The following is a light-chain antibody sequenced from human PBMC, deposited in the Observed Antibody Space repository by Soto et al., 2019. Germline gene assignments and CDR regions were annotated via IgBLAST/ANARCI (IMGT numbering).Light chain of an antibody. V-gene: IGKV1-33*01. CDR2: DAS. Sequence: DIKMTQSPSSLSASVGDRVTITCRASQSIGKHLNWYQQKPGKAPKLLIYDASNLETGVPSRFSGSGSGTDFTFTISSLQPEDIATYYCQQYDNLPPTWTFGQGTKVDIK. CDR1: QSIGKH. J-gene: IGKJ1*01. CDR3: QQYDNLPPTWT.